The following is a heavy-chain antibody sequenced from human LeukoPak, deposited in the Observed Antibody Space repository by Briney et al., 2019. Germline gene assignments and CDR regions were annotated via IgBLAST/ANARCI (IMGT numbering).Heavy chain of an antibody. V-gene: IGHV3-23*01. D-gene: IGHD3-10*01. Sequence: QPGGSLGLSCAASGFTFSSYAMSWVRQAPGKGLEWVSAISGSGGSTYYADSVKGRFTISRDNSKNTLYLQMNSLRAEDTAVYYCAKDPYYYGSGTFDYWGQGTLVTVSS. J-gene: IGHJ4*02. CDR1: GFTFSSYA. CDR3: AKDPYYYGSGTFDY. CDR2: ISGSGGST.